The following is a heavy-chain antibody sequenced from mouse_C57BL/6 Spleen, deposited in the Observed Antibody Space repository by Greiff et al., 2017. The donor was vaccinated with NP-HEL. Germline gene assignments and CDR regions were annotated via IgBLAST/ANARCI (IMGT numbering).Heavy chain of an antibody. Sequence: QVQLQQSGAELVMPGASVKLSCKASGYTFTSYWMHWVKQRPGQGLEWIGEFDPSDSYTNYNQKFKGKSTLPVDKSSSTAYMELRSLTCVDSEVDSCARGRQLGVDYYAMDYWGQGTSVTVSS. J-gene: IGHJ4*01. CDR1: GYTFTSYW. CDR2: FDPSDSYT. CDR3: ARGRQLGVDYYAMDY. D-gene: IGHD3-2*01. V-gene: IGHV1-69*01.